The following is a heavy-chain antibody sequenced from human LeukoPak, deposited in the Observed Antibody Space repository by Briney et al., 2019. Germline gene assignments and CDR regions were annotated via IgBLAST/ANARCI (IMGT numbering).Heavy chain of an antibody. V-gene: IGHV3-7*01. CDR3: ARDNPEYYYDSSGYVRHYYYGMDV. J-gene: IGHJ6*02. D-gene: IGHD3-22*01. CDR1: GFTFSSYW. Sequence: PRGSLRLSCAASGFTFSSYWMSWVRQAPGKGLEWVANIKQDGSEKYYVDSVKGRFTISRDNAKNSLYLQMNSLRAEDTAVYYCARDNPEYYYDSSGYVRHYYYGMDVWGQGTTVTVSS. CDR2: IKQDGSEK.